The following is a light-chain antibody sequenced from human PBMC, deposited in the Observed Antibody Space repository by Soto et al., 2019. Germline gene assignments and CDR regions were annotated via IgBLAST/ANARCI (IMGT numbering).Light chain of an antibody. CDR1: SSDIGGYNY. CDR2: DVS. CDR3: SSYTSTSTLYV. V-gene: IGLV2-14*03. J-gene: IGLJ1*01. Sequence: QSALTQPASVSGSPGQSITISCTGTSSDIGGYNYVSCYQQLPGKVPKLIIDDVSNRPSGVSDRFSGSKSGNAASLTISVLQAEYEADYYCSSYTSTSTLYVFGTGTKVTVL.